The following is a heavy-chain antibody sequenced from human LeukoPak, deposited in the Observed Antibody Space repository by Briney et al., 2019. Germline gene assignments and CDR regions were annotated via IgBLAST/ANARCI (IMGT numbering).Heavy chain of an antibody. D-gene: IGHD3-22*01. J-gene: IGHJ6*03. V-gene: IGHV1-24*01. CDR1: GYTLTELS. CDR2: FDPGDGET. CDR3: ATNYYDSSGGRYYYYYMDV. Sequence: GASVKVSCKVSGYTLTELSMHWVRQAPGKGLEGVGGFDPGDGETIYAQKFQGRVTMTEDTSTDTAYMELSSLRSEDTAVYYCATNYYDSSGGRYYYYYMDVWGKGTTVTVSS.